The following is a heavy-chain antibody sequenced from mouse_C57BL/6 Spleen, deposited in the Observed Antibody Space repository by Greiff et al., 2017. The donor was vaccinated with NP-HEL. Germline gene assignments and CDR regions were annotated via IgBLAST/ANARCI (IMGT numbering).Heavy chain of an antibody. J-gene: IGHJ2*01. Sequence: VQLQESGAELMKPGASVKLSCKATGYTFTGYWIEWVKQRPGHGLEWIGEILPGSGSTNYNEKFKGKATFTADTSSSTAYMYLSSLTTEYSATDFCAFVSASYDFAYWGQGTTLTVSA. CDR2: ILPGSGST. D-gene: IGHD1-1*01. V-gene: IGHV1-9*01. CDR1: GYTFTGYW. CDR3: AFVSASYDFAY.